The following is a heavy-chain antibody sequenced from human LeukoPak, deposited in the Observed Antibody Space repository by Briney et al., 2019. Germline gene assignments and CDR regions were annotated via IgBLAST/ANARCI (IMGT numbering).Heavy chain of an antibody. Sequence: PSETLSLTCTVSGGSISSSSYYWGWIRQPPGKGLEWIGSIYYSGSTYYNPSLKSRVTISVDTSKNQFSLKLSSVTAADTAVYYCGYSYGYGYYFDYWGQGTLVTVSS. V-gene: IGHV4-39*07. CDR2: IYYSGST. CDR3: GYSYGYGYYFDY. D-gene: IGHD5-18*01. J-gene: IGHJ4*02. CDR1: GGSISSSSYY.